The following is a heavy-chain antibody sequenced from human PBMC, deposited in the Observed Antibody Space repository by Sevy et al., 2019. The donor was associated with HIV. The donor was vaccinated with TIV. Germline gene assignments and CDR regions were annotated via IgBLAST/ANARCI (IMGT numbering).Heavy chain of an antibody. J-gene: IGHJ4*02. Sequence: GGSLRLSCTASGFTFSSYEMNWVRQAPGKGLEWVSNIISSGSSKYYADSVKGRFTISRDNAKNSLFLQMNSLRAEYTAVYYCARGPHHYYDCSAFFDSWGQGTLVTVSS. CDR2: IISSGSSK. V-gene: IGHV3-48*03. D-gene: IGHD3-22*01. CDR1: GFTFSSYE. CDR3: ARGPHHYYDCSAFFDS.